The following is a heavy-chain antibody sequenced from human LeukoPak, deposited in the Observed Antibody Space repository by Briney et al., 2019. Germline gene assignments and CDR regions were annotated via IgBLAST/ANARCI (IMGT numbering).Heavy chain of an antibody. CDR2: ISGSGGST. J-gene: IGHJ4*02. CDR1: GFTVSSNY. D-gene: IGHD6-25*01. V-gene: IGHV3-23*01. CDR3: ARTRSGNDAFDY. Sequence: GGSLRLSCAASGFTVSSNYMSWVRQAPGKGLEWVSAISGSGGSTYYADSVKGRFTISRDNSKNTLYLQMNSLRAEDTALYYCARTRSGNDAFDYWGQGTLVTVSS.